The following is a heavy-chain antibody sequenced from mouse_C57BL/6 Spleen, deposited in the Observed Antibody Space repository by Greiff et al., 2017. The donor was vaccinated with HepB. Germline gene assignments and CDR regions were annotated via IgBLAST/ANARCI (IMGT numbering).Heavy chain of an antibody. CDR3: ARTFYYSNYDYAMDY. D-gene: IGHD2-5*01. J-gene: IGHJ4*01. Sequence: VQLQESGPGLVAPSQSLSITCTVSGFSFTSYGVDWVRQSPGKGLEWLGVIWGVGSTNYNSALKSRLSISKDNSKSQVFLKMNSLQTDDTAMYYCARTFYYSNYDYAMDYWGQGTSVTVSS. CDR1: GFSFTSYG. CDR2: IWGVGST. V-gene: IGHV2-6*01.